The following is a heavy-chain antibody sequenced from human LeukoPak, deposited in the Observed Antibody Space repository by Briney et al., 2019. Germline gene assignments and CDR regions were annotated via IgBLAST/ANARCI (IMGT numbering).Heavy chain of an antibody. CDR1: GFTFDDYA. CDR3: AKGRRITMVRGVVSYYMDV. D-gene: IGHD3-10*01. Sequence: GGSLRLSCAASGFTFDDYAMHWVRQAPGKGLEWVAFIRNDGSSKYYADSVKGRFTISRDNSKNTLYLQMNSLRAEDTAVYYCAKGRRITMVRGVVSYYMDVWGKGTTVTISS. V-gene: IGHV3-30*02. CDR2: IRNDGSSK. J-gene: IGHJ6*03.